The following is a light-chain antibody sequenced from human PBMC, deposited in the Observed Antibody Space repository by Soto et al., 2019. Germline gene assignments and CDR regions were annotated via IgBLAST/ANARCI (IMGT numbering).Light chain of an antibody. V-gene: IGLV1-44*01. CDR1: NSNIGRYS. J-gene: IGLJ3*02. Sequence: QSVLTQPPSLSGTPGQRVTISCSGSNSNIGRYSVNWYQHFPGTAPKILIYSDDERPSGVPDRFSAYKSGTSASLDISGLQSEDEAEYYCAAWDDNLNGPLFGGGTKLTVL. CDR2: SDD. CDR3: AAWDDNLNGPL.